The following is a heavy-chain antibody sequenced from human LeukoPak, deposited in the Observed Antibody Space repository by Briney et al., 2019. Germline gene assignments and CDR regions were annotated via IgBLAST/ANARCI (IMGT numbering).Heavy chain of an antibody. D-gene: IGHD3-10*01. CDR1: GFSISNDW. J-gene: IGHJ4*02. V-gene: IGHV3-15*01. CDR3: TLIQGWGSGSYYRDF. Sequence: KPGGSLLLSCAASGFSISNDWMSWVRQAPGKGLEWVARVKSRSAGETTDYAAPVKGRFTISRDDSKNTLYLQMNSLKTEDTAVYYCTLIQGWGSGSYYRDFWGQGTLVTVSS. CDR2: VKSRSAGETT.